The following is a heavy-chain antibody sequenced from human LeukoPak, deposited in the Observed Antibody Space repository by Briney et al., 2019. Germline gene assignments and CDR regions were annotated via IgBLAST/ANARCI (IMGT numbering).Heavy chain of an antibody. CDR1: GGSISSYY. Sequence: SETLSLTCTVSGGSISSYYWSWIRQPPGKGLEWIGYIYYSGSTNYNPSLKSRVTISVDTSKNQFSLKLSSVTAADTAVYYWAREDRDYYGSGSYYGPFDYWGQGTPVTVSS. D-gene: IGHD3-10*01. J-gene: IGHJ4*02. V-gene: IGHV4-59*01. CDR2: IYYSGST. CDR3: AREDRDYYGSGSYYGPFDY.